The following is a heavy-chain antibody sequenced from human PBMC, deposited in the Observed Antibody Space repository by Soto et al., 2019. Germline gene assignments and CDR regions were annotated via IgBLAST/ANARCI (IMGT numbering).Heavy chain of an antibody. CDR1: GDSVSSNSAP. J-gene: IGHJ6*03. CDR3: ANSSSSIGYYYLYMVA. CDR2: TYYRSKWYN. Sequence: SQTLSLTCAISGDSVSSNSAPWNWIRQSPSRGLEWLGRTYYRSKWYNDYAVSVKSRITINPDTSKNQFSVQLNSVTPEDTAVYYCANSSSSIGYYYLYMVAWGKGTTVTVSS. V-gene: IGHV6-1*01. D-gene: IGHD6-6*01.